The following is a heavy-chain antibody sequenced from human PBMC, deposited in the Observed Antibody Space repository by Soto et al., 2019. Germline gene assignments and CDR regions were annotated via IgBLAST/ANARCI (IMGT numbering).Heavy chain of an antibody. Sequence: GESLKISCKGSGYSFTSYWIGWVRQMPGKGLEWMGIIYPGDSDTRYSPSFQGQVTISADKSISTAYLQWSSLKASDTAMYYCARLDYKLYNIAAAGAFDYWGQGTLVTVSS. CDR1: GYSFTSYW. CDR3: ARLDYKLYNIAAAGAFDY. D-gene: IGHD6-13*01. J-gene: IGHJ4*02. CDR2: IYPGDSDT. V-gene: IGHV5-51*01.